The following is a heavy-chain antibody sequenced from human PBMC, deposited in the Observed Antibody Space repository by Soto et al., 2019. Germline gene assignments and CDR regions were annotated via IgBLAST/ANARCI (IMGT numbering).Heavy chain of an antibody. D-gene: IGHD5-12*01. CDR3: ATSFNSGYDLFDY. CDR1: GGSLSSYY. V-gene: IGHV4-59*01. J-gene: IGHJ4*02. Sequence: PSETLSLTCTVSGGSLSSYYWSWIRQPPGKGLEWIGYIYYSGSTNYNPSLKSRVTISVDTSKNQFSLRLSSVTAADTAVYYCATSFNSGYDLFDYWGQGTLVTVSS. CDR2: IYYSGST.